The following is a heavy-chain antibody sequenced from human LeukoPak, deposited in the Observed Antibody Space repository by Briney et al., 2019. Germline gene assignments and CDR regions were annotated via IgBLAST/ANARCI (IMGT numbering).Heavy chain of an antibody. D-gene: IGHD3-22*01. CDR1: GFTFSSYA. CDR3: AKDQSWTYYDSSGYLDY. CDR2: ISGSGIST. V-gene: IGHV3-23*01. Sequence: GGSLRLSCAASGFTFSSYAMNWARKAPGQGLGWARVISGSGISTYYADSLKGRFTISRDNSKNTLYLQMNSLRAEDTAVYYCAKDQSWTYYDSSGYLDYWGQGTLVTVSS. J-gene: IGHJ4*02.